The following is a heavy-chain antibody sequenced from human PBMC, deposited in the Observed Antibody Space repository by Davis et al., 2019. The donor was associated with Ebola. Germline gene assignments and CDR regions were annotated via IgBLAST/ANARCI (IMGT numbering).Heavy chain of an antibody. CDR2: INSYGSSV. D-gene: IGHD6-19*01. J-gene: IGHJ4*02. CDR3: ATTQWLREFDN. V-gene: IGHV3-74*03. Sequence: GESLKISCAASGFSFSAYWKQWVRQAPGKGLVWVSRINSYGSSVEYAVSVRGRFIISRDKSNNTLYLEMNSLRVDDTAVYYCATTQWLREFDNWGQGTVVTVSS. CDR1: GFSFSAYW.